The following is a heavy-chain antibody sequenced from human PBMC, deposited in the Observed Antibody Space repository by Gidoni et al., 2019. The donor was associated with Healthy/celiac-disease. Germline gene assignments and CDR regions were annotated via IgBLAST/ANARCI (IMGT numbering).Heavy chain of an antibody. V-gene: IGHV4-39*01. J-gene: IGHJ4*02. D-gene: IGHD1-1*01. Sequence: QLQLQESGPGLVKPSETLSLPCTVSGGSISSSSYYWGWIRQPPGKGLEWIGSIYYSGSTYYNPSLKSRVTISVDTSKNQFSLKLSSVTAADTAVYYCARQWRWRAFFDYWGQGTLVTVSS. CDR1: GGSISSSSYY. CDR2: IYYSGST. CDR3: ARQWRWRAFFDY.